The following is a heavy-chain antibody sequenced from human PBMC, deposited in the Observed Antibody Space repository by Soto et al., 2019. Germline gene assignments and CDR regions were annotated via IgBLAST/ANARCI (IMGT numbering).Heavy chain of an antibody. Sequence: ASVKVSCKASGYTFTSYGISWARQAPGQGLEWMGWISAYNGNTNYAQKLQGRVTMTTDTSTSTAYMELRSLRSDDTAVYYCARARRPYCSGGSCYSYYFDYWGQGTLVTVSS. D-gene: IGHD2-15*01. J-gene: IGHJ4*02. CDR1: GYTFTSYG. CDR3: ARARRPYCSGGSCYSYYFDY. V-gene: IGHV1-18*01. CDR2: ISAYNGNT.